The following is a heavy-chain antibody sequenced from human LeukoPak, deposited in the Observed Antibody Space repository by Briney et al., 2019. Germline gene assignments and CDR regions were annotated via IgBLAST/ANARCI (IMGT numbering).Heavy chain of an antibody. V-gene: IGHV1-69*13. Sequence: ASVKVSCKASGGTFSSYAISWVRQAPRQGLEWMGGIIPIFGTANYAQKFQGRVTITADESTSTAYMELSSLRSEDTAVYYCARNLGYCSGGSCYTPFDYWGQGTLVTVSS. CDR2: IIPIFGTA. J-gene: IGHJ4*02. D-gene: IGHD2-15*01. CDR1: GGTFSSYA. CDR3: ARNLGYCSGGSCYTPFDY.